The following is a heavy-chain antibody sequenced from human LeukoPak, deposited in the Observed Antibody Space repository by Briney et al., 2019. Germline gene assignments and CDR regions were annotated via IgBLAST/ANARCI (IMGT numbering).Heavy chain of an antibody. CDR1: GGTFSSYA. V-gene: IGHV1-2*02. CDR3: ATSHSSSWPLDGMDV. J-gene: IGHJ6*02. D-gene: IGHD6-13*01. Sequence: ASVKVSCKASGGTFSSYAISWVRQAPGQGLEWMGWINPNSGGTNYAQKFQGRVTMTRDTSISTAYMELSRLRSDDTAVYYCATSHSSSWPLDGMDVWGQGTTVTVSS. CDR2: INPNSGGT.